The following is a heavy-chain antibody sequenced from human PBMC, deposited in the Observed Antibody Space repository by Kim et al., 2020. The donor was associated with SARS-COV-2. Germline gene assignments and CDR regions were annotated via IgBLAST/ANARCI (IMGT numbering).Heavy chain of an antibody. CDR3: ARVDTAMVGGLVDY. CDR1: GFTFSSYS. J-gene: IGHJ4*02. V-gene: IGHV3-21*01. Sequence: GGSLRLSCAASGFTFSSYSMNWVRQAPGKGLEWVSSISSSSSYIYYADSVKGRFTISRDNAKNSLYLQMNSLRAEDTAVYYCARVDTAMVGGLVDYWGQGTLVTVSS. D-gene: IGHD5-18*01. CDR2: ISSSSSYI.